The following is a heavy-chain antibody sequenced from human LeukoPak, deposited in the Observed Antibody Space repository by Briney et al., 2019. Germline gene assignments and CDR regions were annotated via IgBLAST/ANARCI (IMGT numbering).Heavy chain of an antibody. D-gene: IGHD1-26*01. V-gene: IGHV3-23*01. CDR2: ISGSGGST. J-gene: IGHJ6*03. CDR1: GFTFSSYG. CDR3: AKDRGSCSYYYYYMDV. Sequence: GGSLRLSCAASGFTFSSYGMSWVRQAPGKGLEWVSAISGSGGSTYYADSVKGRFTISRDNSKNTLYLQMNSLRAEDTAVYYCAKDRGSCSYYYYYMDVWGKGTTVTVSS.